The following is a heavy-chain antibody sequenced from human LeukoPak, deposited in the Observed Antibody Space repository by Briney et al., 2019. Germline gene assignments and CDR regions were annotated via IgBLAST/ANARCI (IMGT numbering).Heavy chain of an antibody. CDR1: VGTFIIYA. D-gene: IGHD2-21*02. CDR3: ARDRGVTTYNWFDP. Sequence: SVTVSFTASVGTFIIYAISWVRQAPGQGGEGMGGIIPIFRTANYAQKFQGIVTITADESTSTAYIELSSLRSEDTAVYYCARDRGVTTYNWFDPWGQGTLVTVSS. V-gene: IGHV1-69*13. CDR2: IIPIFRTA. J-gene: IGHJ5*02.